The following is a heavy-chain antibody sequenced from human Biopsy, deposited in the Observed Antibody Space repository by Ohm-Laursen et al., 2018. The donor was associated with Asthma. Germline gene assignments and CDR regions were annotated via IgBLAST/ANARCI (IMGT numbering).Heavy chain of an antibody. J-gene: IGHJ4*02. CDR3: ARGDSSGWSHYYFDY. CDR2: IYSGRTS. Sequence: SLRLSCTASGFTVSRDHMFWVRQAPGKGLEWFSVIYSGRTSHTADSVRGRFTISRDFSKNTLHLQMHSLRVEDTAVYYCARGDSSGWSHYYFDYWGQGTLVTVSS. CDR1: GFTVSRDH. D-gene: IGHD6-19*01. V-gene: IGHV3-53*01.